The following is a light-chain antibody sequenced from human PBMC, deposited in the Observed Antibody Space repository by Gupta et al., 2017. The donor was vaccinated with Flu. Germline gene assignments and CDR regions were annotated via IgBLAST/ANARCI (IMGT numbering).Light chain of an antibody. V-gene: IGKV2-28*01. Sequence: DIVMTQSPLSLPVTPGEPASISCRSSQSLLHSNGYNYLDWYLQKPGQSPQLLIYLGSNRASGVPDRFSGSGSGTDCTLKISRVEAEDVGVYYCRQALQTPRTFGGGTKVEIK. CDR1: QSLLHSNGYNY. J-gene: IGKJ4*01. CDR2: LGS. CDR3: RQALQTPRT.